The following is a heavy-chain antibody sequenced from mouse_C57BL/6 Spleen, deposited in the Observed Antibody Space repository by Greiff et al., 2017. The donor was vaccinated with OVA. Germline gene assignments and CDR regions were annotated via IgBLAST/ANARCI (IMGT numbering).Heavy chain of an antibody. CDR1: GYTFTSYW. CDR2: IYPGSGST. V-gene: IGHV1-55*01. J-gene: IGHJ2*01. Sequence: QVQLQQPGAELVKPGASVKLSCKASGYTFTSYWITWVKQRPGQGLEWIGDIYPGSGSTNYNEKFKSQATLTVDTSSSTAYMQLSSLTSEDYAVDYCERSYYYGSSFFDYWGQGTTLTVSS. CDR3: ERSYYYGSSFFDY. D-gene: IGHD1-1*01.